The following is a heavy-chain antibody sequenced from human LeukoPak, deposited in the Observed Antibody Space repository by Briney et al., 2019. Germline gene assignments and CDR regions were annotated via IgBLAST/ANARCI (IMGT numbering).Heavy chain of an antibody. J-gene: IGHJ6*02. V-gene: IGHV3-72*01. CDR1: GCSFSDHY. CDR2: TRRKAWEYTT. Sequence: GWSLRLSCATSGCSFSDHYMDWVRPAPAKGREGVARTRRKAWEYTTEYPPYEKGSFTVSTDESMNSLYWQMKCLKTEDPAVYYCARGPTVTFNYHCGTDVCSQRTTVTVSS. D-gene: IGHD4-17*01. CDR3: ARGPTVTFNYHCGTDV.